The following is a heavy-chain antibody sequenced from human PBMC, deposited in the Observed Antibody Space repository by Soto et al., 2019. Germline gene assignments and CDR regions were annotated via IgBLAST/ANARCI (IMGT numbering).Heavy chain of an antibody. CDR1: GGTFSSYA. Sequence: GASVKVSCKASGGTFSSYAISWVRQAPGQGLEWMGGIIPIFGTANYAQKFQGRVTTTADKSTSTAYMELGSLRSEDTAVYYCARDQIVVVPAAVYYYYYGMDVWGQGTTVTVSS. D-gene: IGHD2-2*01. V-gene: IGHV1-69*06. CDR3: ARDQIVVVPAAVYYYYYGMDV. CDR2: IIPIFGTA. J-gene: IGHJ6*02.